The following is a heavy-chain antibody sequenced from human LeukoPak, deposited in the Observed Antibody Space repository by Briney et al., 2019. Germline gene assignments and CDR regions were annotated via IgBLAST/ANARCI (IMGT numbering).Heavy chain of an antibody. Sequence: SETLSLTCTVSGGSIGSSGYYWGWIRQSPGKGLEWIGSIYWTGSTYYHPSVKSRLTMSVDRTKRQLSLNLTSVTAADTAVYYCARGYTDGWLIGYWGQGTLVTVSS. CDR3: ARGYTDGWLIGY. J-gene: IGHJ4*02. V-gene: IGHV4-39*01. D-gene: IGHD6-19*01. CDR2: IYWTGST. CDR1: GGSIGSSGYY.